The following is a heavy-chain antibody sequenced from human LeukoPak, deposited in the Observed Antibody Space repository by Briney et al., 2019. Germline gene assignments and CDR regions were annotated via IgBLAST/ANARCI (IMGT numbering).Heavy chain of an antibody. CDR3: ARARRDSSVKDAFDI. D-gene: IGHD3-22*01. V-gene: IGHV3-48*03. CDR2: ISGSGSSI. Sequence: GSLRLSCAASGFTFSSYEMNWVRQAQGQGLEWVSSISGSGSSIYYAVSVKGRFTISRDNAKNSLYLQMNSLRAEDTAVYYCARARRDSSVKDAFDIWGQGTMVTVSS. CDR1: GFTFSSYE. J-gene: IGHJ3*02.